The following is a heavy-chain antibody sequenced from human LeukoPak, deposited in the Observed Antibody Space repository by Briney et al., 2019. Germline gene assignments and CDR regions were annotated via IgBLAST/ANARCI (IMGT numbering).Heavy chain of an antibody. CDR2: IYSGGST. CDR3: ASGLRGYGI. V-gene: IGHV3-53*01. D-gene: IGHD2-15*01. J-gene: IGHJ3*02. Sequence: GGPLRLSCAASEFTVSNNYMSWVRQPPGKGLEWVSAIYSGGSTFFADSVKDRFNISRDNSKNTLYLQMNSLRTEDTAVYYCASGLRGYGIWGQGTRVTVSS. CDR1: EFTVSNNY.